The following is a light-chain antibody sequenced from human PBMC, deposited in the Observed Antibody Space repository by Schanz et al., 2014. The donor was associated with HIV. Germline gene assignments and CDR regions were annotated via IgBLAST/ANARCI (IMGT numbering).Light chain of an antibody. J-gene: IGLJ2*01. CDR1: SSNIGAGYD. Sequence: QSVLAQPPSVSGAPGQRVTISCTGTSSNIGAGYDVHWYQLLPGTAPTLLIFDNTNRPSGVPDRFSGSKSGTSASLAITGLQAEDEADYYCQSYDSSLSGPVVFGGGTKLTVL. V-gene: IGLV1-40*01. CDR3: QSYDSSLSGPVV. CDR2: DNT.